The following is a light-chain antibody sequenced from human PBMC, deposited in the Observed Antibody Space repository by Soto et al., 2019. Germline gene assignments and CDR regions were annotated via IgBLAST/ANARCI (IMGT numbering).Light chain of an antibody. V-gene: IGLV2-8*01. Sequence: QSALTQPPSASGSPGQSVTISCTGTGSDIGGYNFVSWYQQHPGKVPKLIIYEVNKRPSGVPDRFSGSKSGNTASLTVSGLQADDEADYYCSSYAGTNNRYVFGTGTKLTLL. CDR2: EVN. CDR3: SSYAGTNNRYV. CDR1: GSDIGGYNF. J-gene: IGLJ1*01.